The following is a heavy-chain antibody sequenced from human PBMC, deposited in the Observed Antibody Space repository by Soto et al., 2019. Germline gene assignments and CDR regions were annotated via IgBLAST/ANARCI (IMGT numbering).Heavy chain of an antibody. D-gene: IGHD6-13*01. CDR3: PKDLGAAAGPDAFDI. CDR2: ISGSGGST. V-gene: IGHV3-23*01. J-gene: IGHJ3*02. CDR1: VFTFSCYA. Sequence: GGSLRVSCVSSVFTFSCYAMSRVRQAPGKGLEWVSAISGSGGSTYYADSVKGRFTISRDNSKNTLYLHMNSLRAEDTAVYYCPKDLGAAAGPDAFDIWGQGTMVTVSS.